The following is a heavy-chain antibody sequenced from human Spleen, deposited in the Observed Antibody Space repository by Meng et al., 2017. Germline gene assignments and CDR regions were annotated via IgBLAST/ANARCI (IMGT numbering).Heavy chain of an antibody. Sequence: GESLKISCAASGFTFSSYAMHWVRQAPGKGLEWVAVISYDGSNKYYADSVKGRFTISRDNSKNTLYLQMNSLRAEDTAVYYCARDSDWNDVPDAFDIWGQGTMVTVSS. CDR1: GFTFSSYA. CDR2: ISYDGSNK. D-gene: IGHD1-1*01. V-gene: IGHV3-30*01. J-gene: IGHJ3*02. CDR3: ARDSDWNDVPDAFDI.